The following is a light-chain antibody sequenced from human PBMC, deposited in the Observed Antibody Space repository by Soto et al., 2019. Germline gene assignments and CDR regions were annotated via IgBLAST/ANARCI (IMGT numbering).Light chain of an antibody. V-gene: IGLV2-14*01. J-gene: IGLJ1*01. CDR3: SSYTSSSTLYV. Sequence: QSPLTQPASVSGSPGQSITISCTGTSIDVGGYNYVSWYQQHPGKAPKLMIYDVSNRPSGVSNRFSGSKSGNTASLTISGLQAEDEADYYCSSYTSSSTLYVFGTGTKVTVL. CDR2: DVS. CDR1: SIDVGGYNY.